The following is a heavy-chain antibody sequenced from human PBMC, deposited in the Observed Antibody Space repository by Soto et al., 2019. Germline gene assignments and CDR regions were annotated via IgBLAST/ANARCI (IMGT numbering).Heavy chain of an antibody. V-gene: IGHV1-18*01. CDR1: GYTFTTYD. J-gene: IGHJ6*02. Sequence: QVQLVQSGAEVKKPGASVKVSCKASGYTFTTYDISWVRQAPGQGLEWMGRISTYNGNTNYPQRLQGRLTMTTDTSKTPAYMELSSLRSDDTAVYYCARDPYHVLMVNAPNRYGMDVWGQGTTVTVSS. CDR2: ISTYNGNT. D-gene: IGHD2-8*01. CDR3: ARDPYHVLMVNAPNRYGMDV.